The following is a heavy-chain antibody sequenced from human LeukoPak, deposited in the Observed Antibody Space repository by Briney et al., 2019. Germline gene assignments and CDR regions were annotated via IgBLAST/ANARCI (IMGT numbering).Heavy chain of an antibody. V-gene: IGHV3-21*01. J-gene: IGHJ4*02. CDR3: ARLTGSGPHFDY. D-gene: IGHD2-15*01. Sequence: GGSLRLSCAASGFTFSSYSMNWVRQAPGKGLEWVSSISSSSSYIYYADSVKGRFTISRDNAKNSLYLQMNSLRAEDTAVYYCARLTGSGPHFDYWGQGTLVTVSS. CDR2: ISSSSSYI. CDR1: GFTFSSYS.